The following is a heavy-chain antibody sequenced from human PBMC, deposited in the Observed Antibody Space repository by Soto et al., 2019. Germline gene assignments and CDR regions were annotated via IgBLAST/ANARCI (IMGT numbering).Heavy chain of an antibody. CDR1: GYTFTSYG. J-gene: IGHJ4*02. V-gene: IGHV1-18*04. CDR3: ARASYEDPTYYFDY. D-gene: IGHD1-26*01. Sequence: ASVKVSCKASGYTFTSYGISWVRQAPGQGLEWMGWISAYNGNTNYAQKLQGRVTMTTDTSTSTAYTELRSLRSDDTAVYYCARASYEDPTYYFDYWGQGTLVTVSS. CDR2: ISAYNGNT.